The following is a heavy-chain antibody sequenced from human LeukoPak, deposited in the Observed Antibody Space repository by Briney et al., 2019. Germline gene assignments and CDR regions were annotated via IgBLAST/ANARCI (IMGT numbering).Heavy chain of an antibody. CDR3: ARGSIVGATFDYFDY. CDR2: INPNSGGT. CDR1: GYTFTGYY. D-gene: IGHD1-26*01. V-gene: IGHV1-2*02. J-gene: IGHJ4*02. Sequence: ASVKVSCKASGYTFTGYYMHWVRQAPGQGLEWMGWINPNSGGTNYAQKFQGRVTMTRDTSISTAYMELSRLRSDDTAVYYCARGSIVGATFDYFDYWGQGTLVTVSS.